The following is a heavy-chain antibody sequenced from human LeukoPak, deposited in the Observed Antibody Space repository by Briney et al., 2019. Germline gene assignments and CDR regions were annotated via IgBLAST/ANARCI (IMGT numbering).Heavy chain of an antibody. J-gene: IGHJ4*02. CDR3: ARDKDGDCAVDY. V-gene: IGHV4-59*01. Sequence: SETLSLTCTVSGGSISSYYWSCIRQPPGKGLEWIGYIYYSGSTNYNTSLKSRVTISVDTTKNQFSLKLSSVTAADTAVYYCARDKDGDCAVDYWGQGTLVTVSS. CDR1: GGSISSYY. D-gene: IGHD2-21*02. CDR2: IYYSGST.